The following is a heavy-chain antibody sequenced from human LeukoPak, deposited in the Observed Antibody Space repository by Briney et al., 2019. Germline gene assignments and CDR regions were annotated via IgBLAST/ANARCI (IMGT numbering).Heavy chain of an antibody. CDR1: GYTFTSYA. CDR2: INAGNGNT. Sequence: ASVKVSCKASGYTFTSYAMHWVRQAPGQRLEWMGWINAGNGNTKYSQKFQGRVTITRDTSASTAYMELSSLRSENTAVYYCARELQWLPRMGAFDIWGQGTMVTVSS. V-gene: IGHV1-3*01. J-gene: IGHJ3*02. D-gene: IGHD6-19*01. CDR3: ARELQWLPRMGAFDI.